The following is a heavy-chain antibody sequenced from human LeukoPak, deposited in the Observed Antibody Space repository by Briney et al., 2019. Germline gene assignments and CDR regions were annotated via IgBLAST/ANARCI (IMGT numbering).Heavy chain of an antibody. Sequence: TGGSLRLSCAASGFTVSSNYMNWVRQAPGKGLEWVSIIYSGGNTHHADSVKGRFTISRDNSQNTLYLQMNSLRPEDTAVYYCARLLYYYDSSIYQRYFDYWGQGTLVTVSS. V-gene: IGHV3-53*01. CDR1: GFTVSSNY. D-gene: IGHD3-22*01. CDR2: IYSGGNT. J-gene: IGHJ4*02. CDR3: ARLLYYYDSSIYQRYFDY.